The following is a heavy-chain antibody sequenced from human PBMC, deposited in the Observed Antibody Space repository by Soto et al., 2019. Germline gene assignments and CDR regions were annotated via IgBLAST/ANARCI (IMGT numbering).Heavy chain of an antibody. J-gene: IGHJ4*02. CDR3: AREPSSGYSSSSPPYYFDY. V-gene: IGHV3-21*01. Sequence: GGSLRLSCAASGFTFSSYSMNWVRQAPGKGLEWVSSISSSSSYIYYADSVKGRFTISRDNAKNSLYLQMNSLRAEDTAVYYCAREPSSGYSSSSPPYYFDYWGQGTLVTVSS. D-gene: IGHD6-13*01. CDR1: GFTFSSYS. CDR2: ISSSSSYI.